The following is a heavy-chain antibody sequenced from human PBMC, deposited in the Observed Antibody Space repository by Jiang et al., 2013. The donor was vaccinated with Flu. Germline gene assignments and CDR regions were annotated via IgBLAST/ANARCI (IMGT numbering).Heavy chain of an antibody. J-gene: IGHJ4*02. CDR3: CRVAGTPKGSYYFDY. D-gene: IGHD6-19*01. CDR2: VNNNGGNT. V-gene: IGHV3-64D*06. CDR1: GFTFSSYA. Sequence: QLLESGGGLVQPGGPVRLSCSASGFTFSSYAMYWVRQAPGKGLQYVSVVNNNGGNTYYADSVKGRFTISRDNSKNTLYLQMSSLRVEDTAVYYCCRVAGTPKGSYYFDYWGQGTLVTVSS.